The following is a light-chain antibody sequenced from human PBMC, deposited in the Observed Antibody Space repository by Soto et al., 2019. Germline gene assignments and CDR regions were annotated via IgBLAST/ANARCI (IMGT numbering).Light chain of an antibody. J-gene: IGKJ4*01. CDR1: QRVRSNS. V-gene: IGKV3-20*01. CDR2: GAS. Sequence: DIVLTQSPGTLSLSPGERATLSCRASQRVRSNSLAWYQQKPGQAPRLLVFGASSRATGIPDRFSGSGSGTDFILTIARLEPEDFAVYYCQQYDTSPPAVTLGGGTKVEIK. CDR3: QQYDTSPPAVT.